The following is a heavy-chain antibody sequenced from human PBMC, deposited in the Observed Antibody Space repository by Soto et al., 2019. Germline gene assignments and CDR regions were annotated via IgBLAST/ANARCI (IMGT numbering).Heavy chain of an antibody. V-gene: IGHV3-30*18. CDR2: ISNDGSNQ. CDR3: AKRKRGAPVSHFGN. Sequence: GGSLRLSCAASGFTFTGYGMDWVRQAPGKGLEWVAVISNDGSNQYYGDSVKGRFTISRDNSKNVLYLQMNSLRPEDTAVYYCAKRKRGAPVSHFGNWGQGTLVTVSS. D-gene: IGHD1-26*01. J-gene: IGHJ4*02. CDR1: GFTFTGYG.